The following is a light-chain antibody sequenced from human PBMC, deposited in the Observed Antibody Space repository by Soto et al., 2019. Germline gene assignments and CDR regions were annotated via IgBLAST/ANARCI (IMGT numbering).Light chain of an antibody. CDR2: LGS. CDR3: MEALQTWT. CDR1: QSLLHSNGYNY. J-gene: IGKJ1*01. V-gene: IGKV2-28*01. Sequence: DIVMTQSPLSLPVTPGEPASISCRSSQSLLHSNGYNYLDWYLQKPGQSPQLLIYLGSNRASGVPDRFSGSRSGTDFTLKISRVEAEDVGVYYCMEALQTWTFGQGTKVEI.